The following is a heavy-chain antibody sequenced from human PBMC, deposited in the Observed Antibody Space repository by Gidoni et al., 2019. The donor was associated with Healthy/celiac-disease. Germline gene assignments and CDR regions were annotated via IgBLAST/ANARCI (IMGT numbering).Heavy chain of an antibody. J-gene: IGHJ6*02. CDR1: GFAFSSDW. D-gene: IGHD1-26*01. CDR3: ARDWWGYFSGIYYYYGMDV. Sequence: EVQLVESGGGLVQLGGSLKLSCAASGFAFSSDWLSWVRQAPGKGLEWVANIKQDGSEKYYVDSVKGRFTISRDNAKNSLYLQMNSLRAEDTAVYYCARDWWGYFSGIYYYYGMDVWGQGTTVTVSS. V-gene: IGHV3-7*01. CDR2: IKQDGSEK.